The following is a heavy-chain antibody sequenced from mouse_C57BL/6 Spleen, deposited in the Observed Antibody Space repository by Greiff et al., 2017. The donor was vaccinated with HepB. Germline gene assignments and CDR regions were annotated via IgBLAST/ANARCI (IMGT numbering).Heavy chain of an antibody. CDR3: AGGSSQFPHDY. CDR2: IYPGDGDT. V-gene: IGHV1-82*01. J-gene: IGHJ2*01. CDR1: GYAFSSSW. Sequence: QVQLQQSGPELVKPGASVKISCKASGYAFSSSWMNWVKQRPGKGLEWIGRIYPGDGDTNYNGKFKGKATLTADKSSSTAYMQLSSLTSEDSAVYFCAGGSSQFPHDYWGQGTTLTVSS. D-gene: IGHD1-1*01.